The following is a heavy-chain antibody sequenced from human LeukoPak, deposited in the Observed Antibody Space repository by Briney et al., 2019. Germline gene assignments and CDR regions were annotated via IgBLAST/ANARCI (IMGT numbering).Heavy chain of an antibody. V-gene: IGHV4-34*01. CDR2: INHSGST. Sequence: SETLSLTCAVYGGSFSGYYWSWIRQPPGKGLEWIGEINHSGSTNYNPSLKSRVTISVDTSKNQFSLKLSSVTAADTAVYYCARGTRYGGTDYWGQGTLVTVPS. D-gene: IGHD4-23*01. CDR3: ARGTRYGGTDY. J-gene: IGHJ4*02. CDR1: GGSFSGYY.